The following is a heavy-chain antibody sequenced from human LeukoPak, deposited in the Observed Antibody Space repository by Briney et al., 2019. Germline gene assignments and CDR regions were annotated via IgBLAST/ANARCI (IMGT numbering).Heavy chain of an antibody. J-gene: IGHJ6*02. CDR3: AKDLTRGYSYAADYYYYYGMDV. V-gene: IGHV3-23*01. CDR1: GFTFSSYA. D-gene: IGHD5-18*01. CDR2: ISGSGAST. Sequence: GGSLRLSCAASGFTFSSYAMSWVRQAPGKGLEWVSAISGSGASTYYADSVKGRFTISRDNSKNTLYLQMNSLRAEDTAVYYCAKDLTRGYSYAADYYYYYGMDVWGQGTTVTVSS.